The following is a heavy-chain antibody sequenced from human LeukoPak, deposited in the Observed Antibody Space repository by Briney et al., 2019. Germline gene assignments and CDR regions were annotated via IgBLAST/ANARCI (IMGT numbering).Heavy chain of an antibody. CDR3: ARQIAAVSPFDP. J-gene: IGHJ5*02. D-gene: IGHD6-25*01. CDR1: GGSISSYY. V-gene: IGHV4-4*07. Sequence: KPSETLSLTCTVSGGSISSYYWSWIRQPAGKGLEWIGRIYTSGSTNYNPSLKSRVTMPVDTSKNQLSLKLSSVTAADTAVYYCARQIAAVSPFDPWGQGTLVTVSS. CDR2: IYTSGST.